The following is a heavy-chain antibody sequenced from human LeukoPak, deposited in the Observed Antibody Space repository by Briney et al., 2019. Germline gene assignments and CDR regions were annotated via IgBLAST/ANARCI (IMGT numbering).Heavy chain of an antibody. CDR2: IIPIFGTA. Sequence: ASVKVSCKASGGTFSSYAISWVRQAPGQGLEWMGGIIPIFGTANYAQKFQGRVTITADESTSTAYMELSSLRSEDTAVYYCARGQWRYSGHTKPHYYYYYGMDVWGKGTTVTVSS. D-gene: IGHD5-12*01. CDR1: GGTFSSYA. V-gene: IGHV1-69*13. J-gene: IGHJ6*04. CDR3: ARGQWRYSGHTKPHYYYYYGMDV.